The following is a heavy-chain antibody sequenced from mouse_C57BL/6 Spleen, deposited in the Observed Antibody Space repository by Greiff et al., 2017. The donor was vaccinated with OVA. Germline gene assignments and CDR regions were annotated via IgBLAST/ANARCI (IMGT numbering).Heavy chain of an antibody. CDR3: ARGGIYDYYFDY. D-gene: IGHD2-4*01. J-gene: IGHJ2*01. V-gene: IGHV1-22*01. CDR1: GYTFTDYN. CDR2: INPNNGGT. Sequence: EVKLQQSGPELVKPGASVKMSCKASGYTFTDYNMHWVKQSHGKSLEWIGYINPNNGGTSYNQKFKGKATLTVNKSSSTAYMELRSLTSEDSAVYYCARGGIYDYYFDYWGQGTTLTVSS.